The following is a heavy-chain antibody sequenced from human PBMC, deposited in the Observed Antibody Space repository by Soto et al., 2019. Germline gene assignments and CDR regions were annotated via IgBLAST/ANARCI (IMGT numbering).Heavy chain of an antibody. J-gene: IGHJ3*02. CDR3: ARGATYAPHDSFDI. V-gene: IGHV4-59*02. Sequence: QVQLQESGPGLVKPSETLSLICTVSGDSVRSHYWSWIRQPPGKGLEWIGYVYYSGSTKFNPSLKSRVTASTDTSKNQFSLKLTSVTAADTAIYYCARGATYAPHDSFDIWGQGTMVTVSS. CDR1: GDSVRSHY. CDR2: VYYSGST. D-gene: IGHD2-15*01.